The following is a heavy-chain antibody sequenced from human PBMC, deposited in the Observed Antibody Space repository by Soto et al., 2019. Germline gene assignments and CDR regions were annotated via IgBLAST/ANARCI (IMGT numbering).Heavy chain of an antibody. D-gene: IGHD3-10*01. Sequence: GGSLRLSCAASGFTFSSYLMYWFRQAPGKGLVWVSRLDSGGSSTTYADSVKGRFTISRDNAKNTLYLQMNGLRAEDTALYYCARWFTYGNFDYFDYWGPGTQVTVSS. CDR2: LDSGGSST. CDR3: ARWFTYGNFDYFDY. J-gene: IGHJ4*02. V-gene: IGHV3-74*01. CDR1: GFTFSSYL.